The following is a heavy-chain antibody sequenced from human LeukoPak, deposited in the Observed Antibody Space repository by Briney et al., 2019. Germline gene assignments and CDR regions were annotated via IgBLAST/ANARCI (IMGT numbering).Heavy chain of an antibody. Sequence: SSETLSLTCAVYGGSFSGYYWSWIRQPPGKGLEWIGEINHSGSTNYNPSLKSRVTVSVDTSKNQFSLKLSSVTAADTAVYYCARGPGNYGSSWYLGRYYGMDVWGKGTTVTVSS. J-gene: IGHJ6*04. CDR3: ARGPGNYGSSWYLGRYYGMDV. CDR1: GGSFSGYY. CDR2: INHSGST. D-gene: IGHD6-13*01. V-gene: IGHV4-34*01.